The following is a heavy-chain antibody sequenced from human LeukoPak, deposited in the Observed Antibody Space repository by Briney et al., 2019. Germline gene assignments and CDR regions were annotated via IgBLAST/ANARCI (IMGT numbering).Heavy chain of an antibody. D-gene: IGHD2-15*01. CDR3: ARVDGSPDY. Sequence: ASVKVSCKAPGYTFTSLDINWVRQATGQGLEWLGWVNTKSGNTGSAQNFQGRVTFTRDTSINTAYMELSSLRSEDTAIYYCARVDGSPDYWGQGTLVTVSS. V-gene: IGHV1-8*01. J-gene: IGHJ4*02. CDR2: VNTKSGNT. CDR1: GYTFTSLD.